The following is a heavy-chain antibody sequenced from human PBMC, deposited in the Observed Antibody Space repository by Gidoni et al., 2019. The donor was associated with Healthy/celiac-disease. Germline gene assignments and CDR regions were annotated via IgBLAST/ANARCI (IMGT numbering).Heavy chain of an antibody. CDR1: GFSLSTSGVG. Sequence: QITLKESGPTLVKPTQTLTLTCTFSGFSLSTSGVGVGWIRQPPGKALEWLALIYWDDDKRYSPSLKSRLTITKDTSKNQVVLTMTNMDPVDTATYYCAHGGRDDSSQGWFDPWGQGTLVTVSS. V-gene: IGHV2-5*02. D-gene: IGHD3-22*01. CDR3: AHGGRDDSSQGWFDP. J-gene: IGHJ5*02. CDR2: IYWDDDK.